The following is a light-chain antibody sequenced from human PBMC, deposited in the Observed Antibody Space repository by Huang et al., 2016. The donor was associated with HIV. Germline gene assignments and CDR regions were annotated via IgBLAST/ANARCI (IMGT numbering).Light chain of an antibody. CDR2: GVS. CDR1: QGVGDN. Sequence: EIVMTQSPATLSVSPGERATLSCRASQGVGDNLAWYQQTPGQAPRLLIYGVSTRATNVPPRFSGSGSGTDFTLTISSLQSEDFALYYCQHYYNLPYTFGHGTRLETK. CDR3: QHYYNLPYT. J-gene: IGKJ2*01. V-gene: IGKV3-15*01.